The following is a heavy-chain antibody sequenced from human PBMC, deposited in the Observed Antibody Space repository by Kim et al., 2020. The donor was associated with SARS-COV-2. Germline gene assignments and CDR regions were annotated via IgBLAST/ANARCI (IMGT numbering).Heavy chain of an antibody. Sequence: GGSLRLSCTTSGFTFSAYDMNWVRRAPGKGLEWLSFITKSSTTIYYANSVRGRFTISRDNAKNSLYLQMSSLRDEDTALYYCVRDRMGGAFDIWGQGTMV. CDR2: ITKSSTTI. CDR1: GFTFSAYD. V-gene: IGHV3-48*02. J-gene: IGHJ3*02. D-gene: IGHD3-16*01. CDR3: VRDRMGGAFDI.